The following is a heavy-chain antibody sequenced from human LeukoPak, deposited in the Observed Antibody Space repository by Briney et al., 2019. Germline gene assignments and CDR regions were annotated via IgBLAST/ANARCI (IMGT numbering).Heavy chain of an antibody. CDR3: ARDSSSWYLFDP. V-gene: IGHV1-46*01. J-gene: IGHJ5*02. D-gene: IGHD6-13*01. CDR1: GYTFTSYF. CDR2: INPSGGST. Sequence: ASVKVSCKAFGYTFTSYFMHWVRQAPGQGLEWMGIINPSGGSTSYAQKFQGRVTMTRDTSISTAYMELSRLRSDDTAVYYCARDSSSWYLFDPWGQGTLVTVSS.